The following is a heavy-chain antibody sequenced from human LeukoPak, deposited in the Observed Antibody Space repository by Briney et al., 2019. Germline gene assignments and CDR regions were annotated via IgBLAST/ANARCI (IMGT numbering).Heavy chain of an antibody. CDR2: ISGSGGST. CDR1: GFTFSSYA. D-gene: IGHD3-9*01. Sequence: PGGSLRLSCAASGFTFSSYAMSWVRQAPGKGLEWVSAISGSGGSTYYADSVKGRFTISRDNSKNTLYLQMNSLRAEDTAVYYCAKDNYDILTGYAFYWGQGTLVTVSS. J-gene: IGHJ4*02. V-gene: IGHV3-23*01. CDR3: AKDNYDILTGYAFY.